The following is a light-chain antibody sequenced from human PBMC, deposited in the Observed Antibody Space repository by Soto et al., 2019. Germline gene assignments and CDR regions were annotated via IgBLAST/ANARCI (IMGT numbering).Light chain of an antibody. CDR1: HIVDTS. Sequence: DIQMTQSPSSLSASVGDRVNVTCRTSHIVDTSLNWYQQKPGKAPKLLIYAASSVQSGVPARLSGSGSATFFTLTIHNLQPDDFATYFCQQTHSIPPTFGPGTKVDIK. V-gene: IGKV1-39*01. J-gene: IGKJ2*01. CDR2: AAS. CDR3: QQTHSIPPT.